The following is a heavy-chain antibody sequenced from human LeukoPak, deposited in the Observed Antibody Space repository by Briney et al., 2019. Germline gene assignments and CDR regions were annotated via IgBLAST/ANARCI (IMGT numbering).Heavy chain of an antibody. D-gene: IGHD3-22*01. J-gene: IGHJ4*02. CDR1: GGSISSGGYS. V-gene: IGHV4-31*03. CDR2: IYYSGST. Sequence: PSETLSLTCTVSGGSISSGGYSWSWIRQHPGKGLEWIGYIYYSGSTYYNPSLKSRVTISVDTSKNQFSLKLSSVTAADTAVYYCASLYYYDSSGYLFDYWGQGTLVTVSS. CDR3: ASLYYYDSSGYLFDY.